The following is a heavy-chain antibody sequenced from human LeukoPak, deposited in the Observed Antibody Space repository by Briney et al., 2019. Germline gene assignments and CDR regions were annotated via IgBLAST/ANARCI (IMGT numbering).Heavy chain of an antibody. CDR2: IYSGGST. D-gene: IGHD3-22*01. CDR3: ARGYYDSSGIDLASFDY. CDR1: GFTVSSNY. Sequence: GGSLRLSCAASGFTVSSNYMSWVRQAPGKGLEWVSVIYSGGSTYYADSVKGRFTISRDNSKNTLYLQMNSLRAEDTAVYYCARGYYDSSGIDLASFDYWGQGTLVTVSS. J-gene: IGHJ4*02. V-gene: IGHV3-53*01.